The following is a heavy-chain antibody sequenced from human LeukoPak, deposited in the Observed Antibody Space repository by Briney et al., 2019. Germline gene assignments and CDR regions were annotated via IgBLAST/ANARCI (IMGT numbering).Heavy chain of an antibody. V-gene: IGHV1-46*01. D-gene: IGHD6-6*01. CDR2: INLSGGST. Sequence: ASVKVSCKASGYTFTSYYMHWVRQAPGQGLEWMGIINLSGGSTSYAQKFQGRVTMTRDTSTSTVYMELSSLRSENTAVYYCARDREEYSSSFNFDYWGEGTLVTVSS. CDR3: ARDREEYSSSFNFDY. CDR1: GYTFTSYY. J-gene: IGHJ4*02.